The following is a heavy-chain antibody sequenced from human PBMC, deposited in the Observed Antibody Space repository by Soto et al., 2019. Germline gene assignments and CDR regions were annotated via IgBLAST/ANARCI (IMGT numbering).Heavy chain of an antibody. CDR1: GFTFSSYS. V-gene: IGHV3-21*01. Sequence: EVQLVESGGGLVKPGGSLRLSCAASGFTFSSYSMNWVRQAPGKGLEWVSSISSSSYIYYADSVKGRFTISRDNAKNSLYLQMNSLRAEDTAVYYCARDPYCSGGSCYSNWFDPWGQGTLVTVSS. D-gene: IGHD2-15*01. CDR3: ARDPYCSGGSCYSNWFDP. J-gene: IGHJ5*02. CDR2: ISSSSYI.